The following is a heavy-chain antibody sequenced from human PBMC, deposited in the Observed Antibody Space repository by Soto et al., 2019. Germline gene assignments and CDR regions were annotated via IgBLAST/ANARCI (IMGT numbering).Heavy chain of an antibody. V-gene: IGHV1-69*01. Sequence: QVQLVQSGAEVKKPGSSVKVSCNASGGTFSSYAISWVRQAPGQGLEWMGGIIPIFGTANYAQKFQGRVTITADESTSTAYMELSSLRSDDTVVYYCARGRLWGFDYYDSSGPVDYWGQGTLVTVSS. CDR3: ARGRLWGFDYYDSSGPVDY. D-gene: IGHD3-22*01. CDR1: GGTFSSYA. CDR2: IIPIFGTA. J-gene: IGHJ4*02.